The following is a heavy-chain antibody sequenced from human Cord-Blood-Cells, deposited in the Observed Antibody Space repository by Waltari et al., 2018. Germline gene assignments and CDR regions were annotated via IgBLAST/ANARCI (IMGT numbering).Heavy chain of an antibody. Sequence: EVQLVESGGGLVQPGGSLRLSCAASGFTVSSNYMSWVRQAPGKGLEWVSVSYSGGSTDYADSVKGRFTISRDNSKNTLYLQMNSLRAEDTAVYYCAREGGSYYFDYWGQGTLVTVSS. CDR3: AREGGSYYFDY. CDR1: GFTVSSNY. J-gene: IGHJ4*02. V-gene: IGHV3-66*01. CDR2: SYSGGST. D-gene: IGHD1-26*01.